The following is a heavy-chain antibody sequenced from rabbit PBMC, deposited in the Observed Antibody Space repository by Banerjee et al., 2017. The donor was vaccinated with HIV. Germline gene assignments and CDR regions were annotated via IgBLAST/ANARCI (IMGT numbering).Heavy chain of an antibody. V-gene: IGHV1S40*01. D-gene: IGHD8-1*01. CDR3: ARSIYGSSNAIGYFNF. Sequence: QSLEESGGGLVQPEGSLALTCKASGFTISSNYYICWVRQAPGKRPEWIACIDTGDGNTYYASWAKGRFTMSKTSSTTVTLQMTSLTAADTATYFCARSIYGSSNAIGYFNFWGPGTLVTVS. CDR1: GFTISSNYY. J-gene: IGHJ4*01. CDR2: IDTGDGNT.